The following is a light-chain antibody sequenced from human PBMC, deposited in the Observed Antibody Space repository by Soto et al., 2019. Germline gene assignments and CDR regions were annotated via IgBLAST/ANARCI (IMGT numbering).Light chain of an antibody. CDR2: GAS. V-gene: IGKV3-15*01. CDR1: QSVRSN. J-gene: IGKJ4*01. CDR3: QQYDNWVLT. Sequence: ETVMTQSPATLSVSPGERATLSCRASQSVRSNLAWYQQKPGQAPRLLIYGASTRATDIPARFSGSGSGTEFTLTISSLQSEDFAVYFCQQYDNWVLTFGGGTKVEIK.